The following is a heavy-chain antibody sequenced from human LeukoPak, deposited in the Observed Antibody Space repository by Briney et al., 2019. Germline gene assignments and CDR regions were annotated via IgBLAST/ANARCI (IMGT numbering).Heavy chain of an antibody. CDR3: ARERWLQFGAWFDY. Sequence: GGSPRLSCAASGFTFSSYEMNWVRQAPGKGLEWVSYISSSVSTIYYADSVKGRFTISRDNAKNSLYLQMNSLRAEDTAVYYCARERWLQFGAWFDYWGQGTLVTVSS. V-gene: IGHV3-48*03. CDR2: ISSSVSTI. J-gene: IGHJ4*02. CDR1: GFTFSSYE. D-gene: IGHD5-24*01.